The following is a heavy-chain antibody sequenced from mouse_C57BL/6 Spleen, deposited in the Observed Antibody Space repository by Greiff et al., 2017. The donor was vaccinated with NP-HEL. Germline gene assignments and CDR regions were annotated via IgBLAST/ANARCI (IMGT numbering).Heavy chain of an antibody. D-gene: IGHD1-1*01. J-gene: IGHJ2*01. V-gene: IGHV1-81*01. CDR3: AREGLTVVAGGLDY. CDR2: IYPRSGNT. CDR1: GYTFTSYG. Sequence: QLQQSGAELARPGASVKLSCKASGYTFTSYGLSWVKQRTGQGLEWIGEIYPRSGNTYYNEKFKGKATLTADKSSSTAYMELRSLTSEDSAVYFCAREGLTVVAGGLDYWGQGTTLTVSS.